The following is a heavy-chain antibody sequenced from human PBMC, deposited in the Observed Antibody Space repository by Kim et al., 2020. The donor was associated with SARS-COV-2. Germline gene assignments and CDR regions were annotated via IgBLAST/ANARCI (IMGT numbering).Heavy chain of an antibody. Sequence: GWSLRLSCAASGFTFSSYVMSWVRQAPGKGLEWVSGISGSGGGTFYADSVKGRFTISRDNSKNTLYLQMNSLTAADTAIYYCAKVPTGAVNYWGQGTLVT. CDR1: GFTFSSYV. J-gene: IGHJ4*02. D-gene: IGHD4-17*01. CDR2: ISGSGGGT. V-gene: IGHV3-23*01. CDR3: AKVPTGAVNY.